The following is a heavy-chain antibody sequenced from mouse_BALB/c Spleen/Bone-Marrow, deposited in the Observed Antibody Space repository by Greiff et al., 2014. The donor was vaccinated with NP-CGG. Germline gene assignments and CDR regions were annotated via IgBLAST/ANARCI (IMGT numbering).Heavy chain of an antibody. V-gene: IGHV1S22*01. Sequence: LQQSGSELVRPGASVKLSCKASGYTFTSYWTHWVKQRPGQGLEWIGNIYPGSGSTNYDEKFKSKATLTVDTSSSTAYMQLSSLTSEDSAIYYCTGEGPTGTGGDYWGQGTTLTVSS. J-gene: IGHJ2*01. CDR3: TGEGPTGTGGDY. CDR2: IYPGSGST. CDR1: GYTFTSYW. D-gene: IGHD4-1*02.